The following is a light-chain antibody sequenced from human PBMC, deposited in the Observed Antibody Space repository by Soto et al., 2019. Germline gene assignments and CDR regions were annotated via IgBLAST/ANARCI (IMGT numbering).Light chain of an antibody. Sequence: IVLTQSPGTLSVSPGERVILSCRASQTLRNKLAWYQQKPGQATRLLIYGGFTRAIGIPARFSGGGSGTEFILTINSLQYDDFAIDYCQQHNAWPLSFGPGTNLDLK. CDR1: QTLRNK. J-gene: IGKJ3*01. V-gene: IGKV3-15*01. CDR2: GGF. CDR3: QQHNAWPLS.